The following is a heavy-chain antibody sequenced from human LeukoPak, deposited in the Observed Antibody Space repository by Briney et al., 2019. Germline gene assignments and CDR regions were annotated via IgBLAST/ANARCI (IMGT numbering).Heavy chain of an antibody. CDR1: GFTFSSYG. CDR3: ARSIWGYSDH. CDR2: ISYDGSNK. V-gene: IGHV3-30*03. J-gene: IGHJ5*02. Sequence: RPGGSLRLSCAASGFTFSSYGMHWVRQAPGKGLEWVAVISYDGSNKYYVDSVKGRFTISRDNAKNSVYLQMNSLRAEDTAVYYCARSIWGYSDHWGQGTLVTVSS. D-gene: IGHD3-16*01.